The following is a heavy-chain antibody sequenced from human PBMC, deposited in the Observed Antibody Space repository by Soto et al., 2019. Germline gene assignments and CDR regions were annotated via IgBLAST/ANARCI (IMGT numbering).Heavy chain of an antibody. CDR2: IYYSGST. CDR3: ARENDYGDYYFDY. Sequence: SETLSLTCTVSGGSISSYYWSWIRQPPGKGLEWIGYIYYSGSTNYNPSLKSRVTISVDTSKNQFSLKLSSVTAADTAVYYCARENDYGDYYFDYWGQGTLVTVSS. J-gene: IGHJ4*02. D-gene: IGHD4-17*01. V-gene: IGHV4-59*01. CDR1: GGSISSYY.